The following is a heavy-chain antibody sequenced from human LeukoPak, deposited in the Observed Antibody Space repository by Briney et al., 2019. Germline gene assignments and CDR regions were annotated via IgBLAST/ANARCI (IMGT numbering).Heavy chain of an antibody. V-gene: IGHV3-53*01. CDR2: IYSGGST. D-gene: IGHD6-19*01. Sequence: TGGSLRLSCAASGFTVSSNYMSWVRQAPGKGLEWVSVIYSGGSTNYADSVKGRFTISRDNSKNTLYLQMNSLRAEDTAVYYCARGGIAMGIDYWGQGTLVTVSS. CDR3: ARGGIAMGIDY. J-gene: IGHJ4*02. CDR1: GFTVSSNY.